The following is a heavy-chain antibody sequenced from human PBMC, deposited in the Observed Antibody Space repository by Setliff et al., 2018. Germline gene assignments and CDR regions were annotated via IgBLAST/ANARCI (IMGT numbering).Heavy chain of an antibody. Sequence: SETQSLTCTVYGVSFSDYYWGWVRQSPGKGLDWIGEINHSGTTNYDPSLEGRISISVDTSKRQFSLKLSSVTAADMAVYYCRFWSGYYKNDYWVQGTLVTVSS. J-gene: IGHJ4*02. CDR3: RFWSGYYKNDY. D-gene: IGHD3-3*01. V-gene: IGHV4-34*01. CDR2: INHSGTT. CDR1: GVSFSDYY.